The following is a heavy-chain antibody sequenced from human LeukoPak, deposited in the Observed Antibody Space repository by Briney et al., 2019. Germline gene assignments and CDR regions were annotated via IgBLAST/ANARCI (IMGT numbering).Heavy chain of an antibody. CDR3: ARHVGHSTSGFPPAHFDY. D-gene: IGHD6-13*01. V-gene: IGHV4-59*08. Sequence: SETLSLTCTVSGGSISSYFWTWIRQPPGKGLEWIGYIYHSGSTNYNPSLKSRVTISVDTSKNQFSLRLTSVTAADTAVYYCARHVGHSTSGFPPAHFDYWGQGTLVTVSS. J-gene: IGHJ4*02. CDR1: GGSISSYF. CDR2: IYHSGST.